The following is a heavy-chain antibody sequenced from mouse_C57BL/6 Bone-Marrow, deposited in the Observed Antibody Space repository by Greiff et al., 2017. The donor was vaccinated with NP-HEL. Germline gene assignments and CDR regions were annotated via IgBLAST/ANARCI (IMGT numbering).Heavy chain of an antibody. CDR1: GFTFSSYG. V-gene: IGHV5-6*01. CDR3: ARPHYYGSSYVDY. D-gene: IGHD1-1*01. J-gene: IGHJ2*01. CDR2: ISSGGSYT. Sequence: EVNVVESGGDLVKPGGSLKLSCAASGFTFSSYGMSWVRQTPDKRLEWVATISSGGSYTYYPDSVKGRFTISRDNAKNTLYLQMSSLKSEDTAMYYCARPHYYGSSYVDYWGQGTTLTVSS.